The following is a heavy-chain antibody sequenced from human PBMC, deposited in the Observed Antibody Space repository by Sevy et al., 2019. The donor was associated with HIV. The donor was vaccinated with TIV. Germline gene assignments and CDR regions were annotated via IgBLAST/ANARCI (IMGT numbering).Heavy chain of an antibody. Sequence: GGSLRLSCAASGFTFSSYGMHWVRQAPGKGLEWVAVISYDGSNKYYADSVKGRFTISRDNSKNTLHLQMNSLRAEDTAVYYCAKDLSDDYYYYYGMDVWGQGTTVTVSS. CDR2: ISYDGSNK. CDR1: GFTFSSYG. V-gene: IGHV3-30*18. CDR3: AKDLSDDYYYYYGMDV. J-gene: IGHJ6*02. D-gene: IGHD3-16*02.